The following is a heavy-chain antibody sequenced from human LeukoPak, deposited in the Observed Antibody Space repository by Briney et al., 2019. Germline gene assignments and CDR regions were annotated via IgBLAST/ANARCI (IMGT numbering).Heavy chain of an antibody. V-gene: IGHV3-7*01. D-gene: IGHD3-9*01. CDR1: GFTFSSYW. J-gene: IGHJ6*02. CDR3: ARDGADILTGYFVYYYYGMDV. Sequence: GGSLRLSCAASGFTFSSYWMSWVHQAPGKGLEWVANIKQDGSEKYYVDSVKGRFTISRDNAKNSLYLQMNSLRAEDTAVYYCARDGADILTGYFVYYYYGMDVWGQGTTVTVSS. CDR2: IKQDGSEK.